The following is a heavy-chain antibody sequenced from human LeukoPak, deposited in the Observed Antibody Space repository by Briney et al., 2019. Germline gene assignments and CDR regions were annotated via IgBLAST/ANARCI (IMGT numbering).Heavy chain of an antibody. CDR2: IYYSGST. Sequence: SETLSLTCTVSGGSISSYYWSWIRQPPGKGLEWIGYIYYSGSTNYNPSLKSRVTISVDVSKNQFSLKLSSVTAADTAVYYCARAYYDILTGYYGFDYWGQGTLVTVSS. V-gene: IGHV4-59*01. J-gene: IGHJ4*02. CDR1: GGSISSYY. CDR3: ARAYYDILTGYYGFDY. D-gene: IGHD3-9*01.